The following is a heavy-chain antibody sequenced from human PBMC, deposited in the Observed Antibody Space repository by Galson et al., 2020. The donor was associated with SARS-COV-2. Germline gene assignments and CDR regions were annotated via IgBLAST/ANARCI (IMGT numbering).Heavy chain of an antibody. D-gene: IGHD2-2*01. CDR2: ISAYNGNT. Sequence: ASVKVSCKASGYTFTSYGISWVRQAPGQGLEWMGWISAYNGNTNYAQKLQGRVTMTTDTSTSTAYMELRSLRSDDTAVYYCARDRLIVVVPEVMSRDFDYWGQGTLVTVSS. V-gene: IGHV1-18*04. CDR1: GYTFTSYG. CDR3: ARDRLIVVVPEVMSRDFDY. J-gene: IGHJ4*02.